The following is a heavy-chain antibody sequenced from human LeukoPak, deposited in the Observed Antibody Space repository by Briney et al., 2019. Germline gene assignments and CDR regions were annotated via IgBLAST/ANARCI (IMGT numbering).Heavy chain of an antibody. D-gene: IGHD5-12*01. Sequence: SETLSLTCTVSGGSISRTSYYWDWIRRPPGKGLEWIGSVFDSGSTHYNPSLKSRVTISVDTSKNQFSLRLSSVTAADTAVYYCARHTRPGHSGYENAFDIWGQGTMVTVSS. CDR3: ARHTRPGHSGYENAFDI. J-gene: IGHJ3*02. CDR2: VFDSGST. CDR1: GGSISRTSYY. V-gene: IGHV4-39*01.